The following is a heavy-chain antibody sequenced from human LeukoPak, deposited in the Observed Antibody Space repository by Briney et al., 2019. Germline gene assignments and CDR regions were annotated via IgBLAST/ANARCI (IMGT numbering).Heavy chain of an antibody. CDR3: ENLVVPGGIPDY. V-gene: IGHV3-30*02. Sequence: GGSLRLSCAASGFTLSSHGMHWVRQAPGKGLEWVAFIRSDGGNKYYADSVKGRFTISRDNSKNTLYLQMNSLRTEDTAVYYCENLVVPGGIPDYWGQGTLVTVSS. D-gene: IGHD2-2*02. CDR1: GFTLSSHG. CDR2: IRSDGGNK. J-gene: IGHJ4*02.